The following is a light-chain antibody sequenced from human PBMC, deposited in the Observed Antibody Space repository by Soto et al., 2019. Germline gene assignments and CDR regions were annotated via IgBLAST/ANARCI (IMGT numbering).Light chain of an antibody. CDR2: RAS. CDR1: QSVSDNH. CDR3: QQYGSSPRFT. V-gene: IGKV3-20*01. J-gene: IGKJ3*01. Sequence: DIVLTQSPGTLSLSPGERATLSCRASQSVSDNHLAWYQQKPGQAPRLLIYRASRRATDIPVRFSGSGSGTEFSLTISRLEPEDFAVYYCQQYGSSPRFTFGPGTKVDI.